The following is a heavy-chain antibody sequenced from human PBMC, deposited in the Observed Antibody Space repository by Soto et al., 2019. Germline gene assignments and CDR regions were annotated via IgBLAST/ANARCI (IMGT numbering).Heavy chain of an antibody. D-gene: IGHD2-15*01. CDR3: ARVGYCSGGSCYSGGYYGMDV. CDR2: IIPIFGTA. J-gene: IGHJ6*02. V-gene: IGHV1-69*13. CDR1: GGTFSSYS. Sequence: SVNVSWKSSGGTFSSYSISWVRQAPGQGLECMGGIIPIFGTANYAQKFQGRVTITADESTSTAYMELSSLRSEDTAVYYCARVGYCSGGSCYSGGYYGMDVWGQGTTVTVSS.